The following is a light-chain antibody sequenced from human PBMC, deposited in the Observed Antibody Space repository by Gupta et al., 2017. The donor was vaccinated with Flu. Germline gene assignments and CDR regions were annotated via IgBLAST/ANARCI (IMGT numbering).Light chain of an antibody. V-gene: IGKV3-11*01. CDR3: QQRSNWQT. CDR2: DAS. Sequence: EIVLTQSPATLSLSPGERATLSCRASQSVGSYLAWYQQKGGQAPRLLIYDASNRATGIPARFSGSGSGTDFTLTISSLEPEDFAIYYCQQRSNWQTFGQGTKVEIK. CDR1: QSVGSY. J-gene: IGKJ1*01.